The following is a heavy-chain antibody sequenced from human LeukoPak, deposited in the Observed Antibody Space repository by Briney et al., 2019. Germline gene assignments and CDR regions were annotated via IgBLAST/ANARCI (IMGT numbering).Heavy chain of an antibody. CDR2: IYHSGST. CDR3: ARNYDSSGYYPTYFDY. CDR1: GGSISSYY. D-gene: IGHD3-22*01. Sequence: SETLSLTCTVSGGSISSYYRSWIRQPPGKGLEWIGYIYHSGSTNYNPSLKSRVTISVDTSKNQFSLKLSSVTAADTAVYYCARNYDSSGYYPTYFDYWGQGTLVTVSS. J-gene: IGHJ4*02. V-gene: IGHV4-59*08.